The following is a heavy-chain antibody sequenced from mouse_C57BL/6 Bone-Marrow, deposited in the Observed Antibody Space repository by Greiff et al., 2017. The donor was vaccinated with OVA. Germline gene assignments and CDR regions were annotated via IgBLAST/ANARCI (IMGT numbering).Heavy chain of an antibody. CDR1: GYTFTSYW. CDR3: VFYTWYFDV. Sequence: QVQLQQPGAELVMPGASVKLSCKASGYTFTSYWMHWVKQRPGKGLEWIGELDPYDSYTNYNQKFKGKATLTVAKSSSTAYMQLISLTSEYSAVYYCVFYTWYFDVWGTGTTLTVSS. V-gene: IGHV1-69*01. CDR2: LDPYDSYT. J-gene: IGHJ1*03. D-gene: IGHD2-12*01.